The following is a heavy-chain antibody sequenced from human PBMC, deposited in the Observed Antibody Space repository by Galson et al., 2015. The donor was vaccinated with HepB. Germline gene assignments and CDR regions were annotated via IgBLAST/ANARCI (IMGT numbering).Heavy chain of an antibody. CDR2: TYYRSKWYN. CDR1: GDSVSSSTAA. V-gene: IGHV6-1*01. J-gene: IGHJ6*02. Sequence: CAISGDSVSSSTAAWNWIRQSPSRGLEWLGRTYYRSKWYNDYAVSVKSRITINPDTSKNQFSLQLSSVTPDDTAVYYCARDSFYDNTGYPVPRNFGVDVWGQGTTVTLSS. CDR3: ARDSFYDNTGYPVPRNFGVDV. D-gene: IGHD3-22*01.